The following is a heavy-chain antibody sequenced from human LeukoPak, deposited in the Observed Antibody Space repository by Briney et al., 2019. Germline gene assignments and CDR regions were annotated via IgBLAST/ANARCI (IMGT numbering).Heavy chain of an antibody. CDR1: GYTFTSYG. Sequence: ASVTVSCKASGYTFTSYGISWVRQAPGQGLEWMGWISAYNGNTNYAQKLQGRVTMTTDTSTSTAYMELRSLRSDDTAVYYCARFGPYSSGWYTDDAFDIWGQGTMVTVSS. D-gene: IGHD6-19*01. V-gene: IGHV1-18*01. J-gene: IGHJ3*02. CDR2: ISAYNGNT. CDR3: ARFGPYSSGWYTDDAFDI.